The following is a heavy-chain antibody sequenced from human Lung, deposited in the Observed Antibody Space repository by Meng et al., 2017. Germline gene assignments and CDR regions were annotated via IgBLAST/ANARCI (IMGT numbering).Heavy chain of an antibody. CDR2: ISAYNGNT. V-gene: IGHV1-18*01. CDR1: GYTFTSYG. D-gene: IGHD2-15*01. J-gene: IGHJ4*02. CDR3: AILSHCTGGTCYPYDY. Sequence: VQLVQSGAEVKKPGASVKVSCKASGYTFTSYGITWVRQAPGQGLEWMGWISAYNGNTNYAQKLQGRVTMTTDTSTSTAYMELMSLGSDDTAVYYCAILSHCTGGTCYPYDYWGQGTLVTVSS.